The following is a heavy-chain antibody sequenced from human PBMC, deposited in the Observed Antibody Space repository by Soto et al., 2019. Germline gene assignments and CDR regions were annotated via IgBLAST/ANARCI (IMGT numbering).Heavy chain of an antibody. V-gene: IGHV4-59*08. CDR3: ARNLSPHTETDY. CDR1: GGSISSYY. J-gene: IGHJ4*02. Sequence: QVQLQESCPGLVKPSETLSLTCTVSGGSISSYYWSWIRQPPGKGLEWIGYIYYSGSTKYNPSLKSRVTISVDTHKNHFSLKLSSVTAADTAGYYCARNLSPHTETDYWGQGTLVTVSS. CDR2: IYYSGST.